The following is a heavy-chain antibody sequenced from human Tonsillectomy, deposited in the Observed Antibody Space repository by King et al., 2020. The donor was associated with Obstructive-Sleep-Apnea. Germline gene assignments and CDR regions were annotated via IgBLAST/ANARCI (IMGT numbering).Heavy chain of an antibody. D-gene: IGHD3-22*01. J-gene: IGHJ4*02. CDR1: GGSISTNY. CDR3: AKARQGLGRSGYYVDY. Sequence: QLQESGPGLVKPSDTLSLTCTVSGGSISTNYWSCIRQPPGKGLEWIGYVHYSGSTENNPSLKRRVTITLATPKNQFSLKLSSLTAADTAVYYCAKARQGLGRSGYYVDYWGQGTLVTVSS. V-gene: IGHV4-59*01. CDR2: VHYSGST.